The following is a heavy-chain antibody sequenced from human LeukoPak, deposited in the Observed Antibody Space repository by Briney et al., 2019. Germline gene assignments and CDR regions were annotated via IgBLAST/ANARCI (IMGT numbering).Heavy chain of an antibody. D-gene: IGHD6-19*01. V-gene: IGHV4-39*01. Sequence: SETLSLTCTVSGGSVTSSTFSWAWIRQPPGKGREWIGNIYTSGNTYYNPSLKSRATMSVDTSKNQCSLKLSSVTAADTAVYYCARRGTASSGSYYFDHWGQGTLVIVSS. CDR3: ARRGTASSGSYYFDH. CDR1: GGSVTSSTFS. CDR2: IYTSGNT. J-gene: IGHJ4*02.